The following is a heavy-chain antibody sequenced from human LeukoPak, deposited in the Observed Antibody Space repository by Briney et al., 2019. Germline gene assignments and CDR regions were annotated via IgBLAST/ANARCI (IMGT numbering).Heavy chain of an antibody. CDR1: GFTVSSNY. V-gene: IGHV3-53*01. D-gene: IGHD6-13*01. CDR2: ITASGGST. J-gene: IGHJ4*02. Sequence: GGSLRLSCAASGFTVSSNYMSWVRQAPGKGLEWVSSITASGGSTEDADSVKGRFTISRDNSKSTLFLQMTGLREEDTAVYFCGGRATNSWYDYWGQGTLVTVSS. CDR3: GGRATNSWYDY.